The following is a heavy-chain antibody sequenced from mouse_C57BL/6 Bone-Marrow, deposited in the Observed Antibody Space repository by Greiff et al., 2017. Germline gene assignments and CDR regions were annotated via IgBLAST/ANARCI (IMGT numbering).Heavy chain of an antibody. CDR3: ARRVVAPYYYALDY. CDR1: GYTFTDYY. CDR2: INPYNGGT. V-gene: IGHV1-19*01. J-gene: IGHJ4*01. Sequence: EVQLQQSGPVLVKPGASVKMSCKASGYTFTDYYMNWVKQSHGKSLEWIGVINPYNGGTSYNQKFKGKATLTVDKSSSTAYMELNSLTSEYSAVYYCARRVVAPYYYALDYWGQGTSVTVSS. D-gene: IGHD1-1*01.